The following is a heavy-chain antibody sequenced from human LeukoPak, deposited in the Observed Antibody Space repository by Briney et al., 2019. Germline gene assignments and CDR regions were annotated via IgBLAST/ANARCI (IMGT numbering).Heavy chain of an antibody. V-gene: IGHV4-39*07. CDR1: GGSISNTYY. J-gene: IGHJ4*02. D-gene: IGHD3-22*01. Sequence: SETLSLTCTFSGGSISNTYYWGWVRQPPGKGLEWIGSGSYSGNTYYNPSLKGRVTISVDTSKKRFSLMVTSVTAADTAVYYCAANYFDSNGPFFDFWGQGTLVTVSS. CDR3: AANYFDSNGPFFDF. CDR2: GSYSGNT.